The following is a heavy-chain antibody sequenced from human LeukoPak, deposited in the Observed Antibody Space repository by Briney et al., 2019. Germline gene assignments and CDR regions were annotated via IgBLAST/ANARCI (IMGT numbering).Heavy chain of an antibody. CDR3: ARDRPLGYCSSTSCYSIDP. V-gene: IGHV1-2*02. CDR2: IYPNSGTT. J-gene: IGHJ5*02. Sequence: ASVKVSCKASGYTFTGFYMHWVRQAPGQGLEWMGYIYPNSGTTKYAQKFQGRVTMTRDTSISTAYMELSRLRSDDTAVYYCARDRPLGYCSSTSCYSIDPWGQGTLVTVSS. D-gene: IGHD2-2*01. CDR1: GYTFTGFY.